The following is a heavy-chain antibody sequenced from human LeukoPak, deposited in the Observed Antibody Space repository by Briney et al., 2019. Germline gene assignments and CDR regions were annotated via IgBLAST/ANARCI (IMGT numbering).Heavy chain of an antibody. CDR2: IKQDGSEK. CDR3: ATNLNYDREFDY. CDR1: GFTFSSYA. D-gene: IGHD3-22*01. V-gene: IGHV3-7*02. J-gene: IGHJ4*02. Sequence: GGSLRLSCAASGFTFSSYAMSWVRQAPGKGLEWVANIKQDGSEKYYVDSVKGRFTISRDNAKNSLYLQMNSLRAEDTAVYYCATNLNYDREFDYWGQGTLVTVSS.